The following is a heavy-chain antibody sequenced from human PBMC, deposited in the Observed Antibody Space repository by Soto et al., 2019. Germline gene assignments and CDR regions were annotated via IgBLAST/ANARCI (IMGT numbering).Heavy chain of an antibody. J-gene: IGHJ4*02. CDR3: ARGYGYYFDY. D-gene: IGHD5-18*01. V-gene: IGHV3-64*01. CDR1: GFTFSSYA. Sequence: EVQLVESGVGLVQPGGSLRLSCAASGFTFSSYAMHWVRQAPGKGLEYVSVISSNGGSTDYANSVKGRFTISRDNSKNTLYLQMGSLRAEDMAVYYCARGYGYYFDYWGQGTLVTVSS. CDR2: ISSNGGST.